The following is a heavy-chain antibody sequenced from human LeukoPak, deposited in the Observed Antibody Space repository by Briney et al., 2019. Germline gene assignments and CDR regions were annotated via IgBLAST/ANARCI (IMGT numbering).Heavy chain of an antibody. CDR3: ARIDILTAFDY. CDR1: GFTFSSYS. Sequence: GGSLRLSCAASGFTFSSYSMNWVRQAPGKGLEWVSSISSSSSYIYYADSVKGRFTISRDNAKNSLYLRMNSLRAEDTAVYYCARIDILTAFDYWGQGTLVTVSS. J-gene: IGHJ4*02. D-gene: IGHD3-9*01. CDR2: ISSSSSYI. V-gene: IGHV3-21*01.